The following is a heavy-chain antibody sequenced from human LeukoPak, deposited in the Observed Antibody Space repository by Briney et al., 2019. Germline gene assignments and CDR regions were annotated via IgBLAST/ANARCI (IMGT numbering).Heavy chain of an antibody. V-gene: IGHV3-64*01. CDR3: VNDGMDV. CDR2: ISSDGGST. Sequence: GGSLRLSCAASGFTFIMSAMHWVRQAPGKGLEYVSAISSDGGSTYYASSVKGRFTISRDNSKNTLYLQMGSLRAEDMAVYYCVNDGMDVWGQGTTVTVSS. CDR1: GFTFIMSA. J-gene: IGHJ6*02.